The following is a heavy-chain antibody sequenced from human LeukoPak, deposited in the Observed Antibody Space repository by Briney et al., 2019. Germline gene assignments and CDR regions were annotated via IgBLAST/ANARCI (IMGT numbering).Heavy chain of an antibody. CDR1: GFTFRNHA. CDR2: ISGSGETT. Sequence: PGGSLRLSCAASGFTFRNHAMNWVRQAPGKELEGVSVISGSGETTYYADSVKGRFTISRDNSQNTLYLQMSSLRGEDTDLYYCAKDRGMVGASVRAFDYWGQGTLVTVSS. J-gene: IGHJ4*02. V-gene: IGHV3-23*01. D-gene: IGHD1-26*01. CDR3: AKDRGMVGASVRAFDY.